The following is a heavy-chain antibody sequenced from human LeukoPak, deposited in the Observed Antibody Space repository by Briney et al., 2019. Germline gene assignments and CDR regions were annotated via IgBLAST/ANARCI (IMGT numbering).Heavy chain of an antibody. Sequence: ASVKVSCKASGYTFTGYYMHWVRQAPGQGLEWMGWINHNSGGTNYAQKFQGRVTMTRDTSISTAYMELSRLRSDDTAVYYCAREKYGEFIDYWGQGTLVTVSS. D-gene: IGHD3-10*01. CDR1: GYTFTGYY. CDR2: INHNSGGT. CDR3: AREKYGEFIDY. J-gene: IGHJ4*02. V-gene: IGHV1-2*02.